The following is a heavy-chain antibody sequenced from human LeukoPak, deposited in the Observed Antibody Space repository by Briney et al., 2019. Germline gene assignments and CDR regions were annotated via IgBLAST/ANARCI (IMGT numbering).Heavy chain of an antibody. D-gene: IGHD2-2*01. CDR2: IYRSGST. Sequence: SETLSLTCSVSGGSINITNYYWGWIRQPPGTGLEWVGSIYRSGSTYYNPSLKSRVTISVDTSKKQFSLKLNSVTAADTAVYFCARVDIVVVPAAKDYYYYYMDVWGKGTTVTVSS. V-gene: IGHV4-39*02. J-gene: IGHJ6*03. CDR1: GGSINITNYY. CDR3: ARVDIVVVPAAKDYYYYYMDV.